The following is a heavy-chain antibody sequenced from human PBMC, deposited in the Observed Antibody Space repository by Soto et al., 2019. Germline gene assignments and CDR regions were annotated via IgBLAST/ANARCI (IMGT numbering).Heavy chain of an antibody. D-gene: IGHD3-9*01. CDR1: GSGMRGDP. CDR3: ASSTPSVGLVRSFDY. V-gene: IGHV1-2*02. Sequence: EVSLILCCTPCGSGMRGDPGHWVIHASGEGLEWMGWINPNTGRIIYAQKFQGRVTMTRDTSITTAYMELSGLTSDDTAVYYCASSTPSVGLVRSFDYWGQGTLVTVSS. J-gene: IGHJ4*02. CDR2: INPNTGRI.